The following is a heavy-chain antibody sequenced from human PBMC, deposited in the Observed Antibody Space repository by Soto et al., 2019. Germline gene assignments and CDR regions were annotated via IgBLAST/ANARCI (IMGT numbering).Heavy chain of an antibody. V-gene: IGHV3-13*01. D-gene: IGHD2-8*02. CDR3: ARELEMYGYCYFDL. CDR2: ISIAGGR. J-gene: IGHJ2*01. CDR1: GFTFSNYD. Sequence: EVQLVESGGGLVQPGGSLRLSCAASGFTFSNYDMHWVRQVTGKGLEWVSGISIAGGRHYADSVKGRFTISRENAKNSLYLEMNSLGAGDTAVYYCARELEMYGYCYFDLWGRGTLVTVSS.